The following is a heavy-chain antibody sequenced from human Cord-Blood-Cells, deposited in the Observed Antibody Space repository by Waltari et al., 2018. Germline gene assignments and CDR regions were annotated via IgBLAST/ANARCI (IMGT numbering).Heavy chain of an antibody. D-gene: IGHD3-10*01. CDR3: ARYGSGSSYYYYYGMDV. CDR2: IYYSGST. CDR1: GGSISSSSYY. J-gene: IGHJ6*02. V-gene: IGHV4-39*01. Sequence: QLQLQESGPGLVKPSETLSLTCTVSGGSISSSSYYWGWIRQPPGTGLEWIGSIYYSGSTYYNPSLKSRVTISVDTSKNQFSLKLSSVTAADTAVYYCARYGSGSSYYYYYGMDVWGQGTTVTVSS.